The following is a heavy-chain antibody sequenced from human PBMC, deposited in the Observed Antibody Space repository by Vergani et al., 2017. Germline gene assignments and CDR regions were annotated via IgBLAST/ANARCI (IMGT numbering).Heavy chain of an antibody. CDR2: INHSGST. Sequence: QVQLQQWGAGLLKPSETLSLTCAIYGGSFSGYYWSWIRQPPGKGLEWIGEINHSGSTNYNPSLKSRVTISVDTSKNQFSLKLSSVTAADTAVYYCARAPSYVDFPHFDYWGQGTLVTVSS. CDR1: GGSFSGYY. D-gene: IGHD4-17*01. J-gene: IGHJ4*02. V-gene: IGHV4-34*01. CDR3: ARAPSYVDFPHFDY.